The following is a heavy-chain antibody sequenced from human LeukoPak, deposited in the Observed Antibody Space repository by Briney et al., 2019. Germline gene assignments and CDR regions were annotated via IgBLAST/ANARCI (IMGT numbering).Heavy chain of an antibody. CDR3: ARDSGSAYYYGSGTYYYDAFDF. CDR1: GFTFSSYW. V-gene: IGHV3-7*01. CDR2: IRQDESEK. J-gene: IGHJ3*01. Sequence: GGSLRLSCTVSGFTFSSYWMTWVRQAPGKGLEWVANIRQDESEKYYVDSVKGRFTISRDNAKNSLYLQINNLRAEDTAVYYCARDSGSAYYYGSGTYYYDAFDFWGQGTTVTVSS. D-gene: IGHD3-10*01.